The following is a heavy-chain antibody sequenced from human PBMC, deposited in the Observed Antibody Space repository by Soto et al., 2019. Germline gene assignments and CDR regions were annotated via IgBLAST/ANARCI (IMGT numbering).Heavy chain of an antibody. Sequence: SVKVSCKASGGTFSSYAISWVRQAPGQGLEWMGGIIPIFGTANYAQKFQGRVTITADESTSTAYMELSSLRSEDTAVYYCARGYSSGWNFDYWGQGTLVTVSS. V-gene: IGHV1-69*13. D-gene: IGHD6-19*01. CDR2: IIPIFGTA. CDR3: ARGYSSGWNFDY. J-gene: IGHJ4*02. CDR1: GGTFSSYA.